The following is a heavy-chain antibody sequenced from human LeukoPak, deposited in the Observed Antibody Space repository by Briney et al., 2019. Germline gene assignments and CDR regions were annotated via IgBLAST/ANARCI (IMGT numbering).Heavy chain of an antibody. J-gene: IGHJ3*02. CDR2: IYYTGYT. D-gene: IGHD2-21*02. CDR3: ASSELAYCGGDCYSGAFDI. V-gene: IGHV4-59*01. Sequence: PSETLSLTCTVSGGSISTYYWNWIRQSPGKGLEWVGCIYYTGYTNYNPSLKSRVTISVDTSKNQFSLRLSSVTAADTAVYYCASSELAYCGGDCYSGAFDIWGQGTMVTVSS. CDR1: GGSISTYY.